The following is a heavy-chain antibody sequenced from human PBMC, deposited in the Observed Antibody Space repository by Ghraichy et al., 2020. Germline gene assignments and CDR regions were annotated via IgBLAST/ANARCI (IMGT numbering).Heavy chain of an antibody. CDR1: GFSFSLYW. CDR3: ATVGGSCTGGACYLLRFDS. Sequence: LSLTCAVSGFSFSLYWMSWVRQAPGKGLEWVANIKQDGSEEDYVDSVKGRFTISRDNAENSLYLQMNSLRDEDTAVYYCATVGGSCTGGACYLLRFDSWGQGTLVTVSS. J-gene: IGHJ4*02. CDR2: IKQDGSEE. V-gene: IGHV3-7*01. D-gene: IGHD2-8*02.